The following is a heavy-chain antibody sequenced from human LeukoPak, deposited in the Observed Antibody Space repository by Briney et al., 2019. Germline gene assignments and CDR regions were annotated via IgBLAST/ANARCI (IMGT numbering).Heavy chain of an antibody. D-gene: IGHD3-22*01. CDR1: GFTFSRYA. J-gene: IGHJ4*02. V-gene: IGHV3-23*01. CDR3: AKDDDSSGYYYRTFDY. Sequence: GGYVRLSCAASGFTFSRYAMSWLRQAPGKGLDGVSAISGSGGSTYYAASVKGRFTISRDNSKNTLYLQINSLRAEGTAVYLLAKDDDSSGYYYRTFDYWGQGTLVTVSS. CDR2: ISGSGGST.